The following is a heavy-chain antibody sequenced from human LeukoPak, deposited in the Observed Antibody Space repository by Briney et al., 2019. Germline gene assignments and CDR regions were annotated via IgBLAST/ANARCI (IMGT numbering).Heavy chain of an antibody. V-gene: IGHV4-39*07. CDR2: IYYSGST. CDR1: GGSISSSSYY. D-gene: IGHD4-17*01. CDR3: ARGTTVTATPFDY. Sequence: SETLSLTCTVSGGSISSSSYYWGWMRQPPGKGLEWIGSIYYSGSTYYNPSLKSRVTISVDTSKNQFSLKLSSVTAADTAVYYCARGTTVTATPFDYWGQGTLVTVSS. J-gene: IGHJ4*02.